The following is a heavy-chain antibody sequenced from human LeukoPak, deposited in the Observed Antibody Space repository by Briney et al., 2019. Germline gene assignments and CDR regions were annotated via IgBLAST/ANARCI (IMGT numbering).Heavy chain of an antibody. CDR3: ARVEAVRFLEWLLLGAFDI. CDR1: GYTFTGYY. J-gene: IGHJ3*02. V-gene: IGHV1-2*02. Sequence: GASVKVSCKASGYTFTGYYMHWVRQAPGQGLEWMGWINPNSGGTNYAQKFQGRVTMTRDTSISTAYMELSRLRSDDTAVYYCARVEAVRFLEWLLLGAFDIWGQGTMVTVSS. D-gene: IGHD3-3*01. CDR2: INPNSGGT.